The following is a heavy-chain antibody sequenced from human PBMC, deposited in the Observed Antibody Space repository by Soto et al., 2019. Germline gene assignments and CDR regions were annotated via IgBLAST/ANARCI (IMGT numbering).Heavy chain of an antibody. CDR1: GYTFTPYY. CDR2: ISPAGGRT. D-gene: IGHD2-2*02. J-gene: IGHJ4*02. V-gene: IGHV1-46*01. CDR3: ATRDTGHY. Sequence: QVQLVQSGAEVKKPGASVKVSCKASGYTFTPYYMHWVRQPPGQGLDWMGIISPAGGRTSYAQKFQGRVTMTRDTSTSTVYMELSSLRSEDTAVYSCATRDTGHYWGQGTLVTVSS.